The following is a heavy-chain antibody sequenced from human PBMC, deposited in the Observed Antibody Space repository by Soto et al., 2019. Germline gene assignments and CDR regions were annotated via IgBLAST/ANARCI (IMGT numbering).Heavy chain of an antibody. D-gene: IGHD3-22*01. CDR3: AKPHPTYYYDSTGYHFDAFDI. Sequence: LRLSCAASGFTFSSYAMSWVRQAPGKGLEWVSAISGSGGSTYYADSVKGRFTISRDNSKNTLYLQMNSLRAEDTAVYYCAKPHPTYYYDSTGYHFDAFDIWGQGTMGTVSS. J-gene: IGHJ3*02. CDR2: ISGSGGST. CDR1: GFTFSSYA. V-gene: IGHV3-23*01.